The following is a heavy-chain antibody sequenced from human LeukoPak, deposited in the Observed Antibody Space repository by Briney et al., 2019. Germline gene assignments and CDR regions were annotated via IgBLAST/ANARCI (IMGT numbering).Heavy chain of an antibody. CDR3: ATEMITFGGVIVTNDY. J-gene: IGHJ4*02. CDR2: IIPIFGTA. CDR1: GGTFSSYA. Sequence: GSSAKVSCKASGGTFSSYAISWVRQAPGQGLEWMGGIIPIFGTANYAQKFQGRVTMTEDTSTDTAYMELSSLRSEDTAVYYCATEMITFGGVIVTNDYWGQGTLVTVSS. D-gene: IGHD3-16*02. V-gene: IGHV1-69*06.